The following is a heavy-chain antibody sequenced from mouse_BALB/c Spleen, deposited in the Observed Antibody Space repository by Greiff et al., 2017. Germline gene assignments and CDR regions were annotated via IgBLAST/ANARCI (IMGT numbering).Heavy chain of an antibody. CDR2: ISSGGSYT. CDR1: GFTFSSYT. J-gene: IGHJ3*01. D-gene: IGHD2-4*01. V-gene: IGHV5-6-4*01. CDR3: TRDYDYGGGFAY. Sequence: EVMLVESGGGLVKPGGSLKLSCAASGFTFSSYTMSWVRQTPEKRLEWVATISSGGSYTYYPDSVKGRFTISRDNAKNTLYLQMSSLKSEDTAMYYCTRDYDYGGGFAYWGQGTLVTVAA.